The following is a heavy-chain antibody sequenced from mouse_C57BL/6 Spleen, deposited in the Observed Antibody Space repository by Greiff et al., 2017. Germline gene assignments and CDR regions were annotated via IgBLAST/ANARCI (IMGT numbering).Heavy chain of an antibody. CDR1: GYTFTDYN. CDR2: INPNNGGT. Sequence: EVQVVESGPELVKPGASVKIPCKASGYTFTDYNMDWVKQSHGKSLEWIGDINPNNGGTIYNQKFKGKATLTVDKSSSTAYMELRSLTSEDTAVYYCARKEDYDYGLDYWGQGTTLTVSS. V-gene: IGHV1-18*01. CDR3: ARKEDYDYGLDY. D-gene: IGHD2-4*01. J-gene: IGHJ2*01.